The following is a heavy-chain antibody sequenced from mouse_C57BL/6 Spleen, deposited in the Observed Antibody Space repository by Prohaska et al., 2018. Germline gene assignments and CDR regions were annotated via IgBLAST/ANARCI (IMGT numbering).Heavy chain of an antibody. V-gene: IGHV1-53*01. J-gene: IGHJ2*01. CDR2: MNPSNGGT. D-gene: IGHD1-1*01. CDR3: ARNYGSGYYFDY. Sequence: QVQLQQPGTELVKPGASVKLSCKASGYTFTSYWMHWVKQRPGQGLEWIGNMNPSNGGTNYNEKVKSKATLHGEKSSITAYMQLSSLTSEDSAVYYCARNYGSGYYFDYWGQGTTLTVSS. CDR1: GYTFTSYW.